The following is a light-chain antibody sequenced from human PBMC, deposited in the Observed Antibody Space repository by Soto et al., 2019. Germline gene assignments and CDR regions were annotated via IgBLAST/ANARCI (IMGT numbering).Light chain of an antibody. CDR2: GAS. Sequence: EIVLTQSPATLSVSPGGRATLSRRASQSISDTLAWYQQKPGQAPRLLIHGASTRVTGFPARFSGSGSGTDFTLTINSLQAEDVAVYYCQQYYTTPLTFGGGTKVDIK. CDR3: QQYYTTPLT. V-gene: IGKV3-15*01. J-gene: IGKJ4*01. CDR1: QSISDT.